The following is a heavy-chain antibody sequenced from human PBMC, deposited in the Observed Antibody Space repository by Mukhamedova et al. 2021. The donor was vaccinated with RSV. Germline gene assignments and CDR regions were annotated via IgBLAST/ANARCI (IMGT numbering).Heavy chain of an antibody. CDR2: ISGSGGFI. J-gene: IGHJ4*02. V-gene: IGHV3-23*01. Sequence: GKGLEWVSTISGSGGFIYYGESVKGRFTISRDNSENTLYLHMNSLRAEDTALYYCAKEVEDVVVPAADYWGQGTLVT. CDR3: AKEVEDVVVPAADY. D-gene: IGHD2-2*01.